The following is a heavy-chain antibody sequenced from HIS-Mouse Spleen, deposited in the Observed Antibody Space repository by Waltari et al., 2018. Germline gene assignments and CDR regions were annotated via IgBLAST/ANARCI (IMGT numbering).Heavy chain of an antibody. CDR3: ARDFHDFWSGYYGGDKKHDAFDI. CDR1: GRSISSYY. D-gene: IGHD3-3*01. V-gene: IGHV4-4*07. CDR2: IYTSGST. J-gene: IGHJ3*02. Sequence: QVQLQESGPGLVKPSETLSLTCTVSGRSISSYYWSWIRPPAGRGLEWIGRIYTSGSTNYNPSLKSRVTMSVDTSKNQFSLKLSSVTAADTAVYYCARDFHDFWSGYYGGDKKHDAFDIWGQGTMVTVSS.